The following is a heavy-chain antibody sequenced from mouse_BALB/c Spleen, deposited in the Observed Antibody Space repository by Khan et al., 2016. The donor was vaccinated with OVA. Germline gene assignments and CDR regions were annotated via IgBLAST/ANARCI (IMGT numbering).Heavy chain of an antibody. CDR3: ARTASITY. J-gene: IGHJ2*01. D-gene: IGHD1-2*01. CDR2: ISYSGRN. Sequence: EVKLLESGPGLVKPSQSLSLTCTVTGYSITSGYGWNWIRQFPGNKLEWMGYISYSGRNNYNTSLKSRISITRDTSKNQYFLQLNSETTEDTATYYCARTASITYWFQGTTLTVSS. V-gene: IGHV3-2*02. CDR1: GYSITSGYG.